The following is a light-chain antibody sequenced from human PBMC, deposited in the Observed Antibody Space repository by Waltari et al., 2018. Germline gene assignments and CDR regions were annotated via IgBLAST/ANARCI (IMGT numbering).Light chain of an antibody. V-gene: IGLV1-40*01. CDR3: QSYDSGLNGLF. Sequence: QSVLTQPPSVSGAPGQRVTISCTGSSSNIGSPYNVHWYQQVPGRAPKLLIYDDSHRPSGVPDRFSGSKSGTSASLASTGLQAEDEAEYFCQSYDSGLNGLFFGGGTKVTVL. CDR1: SSNIGSPYN. J-gene: IGLJ2*01. CDR2: DDS.